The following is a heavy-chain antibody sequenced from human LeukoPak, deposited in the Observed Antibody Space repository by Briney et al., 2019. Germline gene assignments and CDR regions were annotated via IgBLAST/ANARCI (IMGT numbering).Heavy chain of an antibody. D-gene: IGHD1-26*01. CDR1: GFTFSSYA. Sequence: GGSLRLSCAASGFTFSSYAMSWVRQAPGKGLECVSAISGGGGDTYYADSVRGRFTISRDNSMNTLHLQMTSLRVEDTAVYYCAKRSHSGSFYAAFDYWGQGTLATVSS. CDR2: ISGGGGDT. V-gene: IGHV3-23*01. J-gene: IGHJ4*02. CDR3: AKRSHSGSFYAAFDY.